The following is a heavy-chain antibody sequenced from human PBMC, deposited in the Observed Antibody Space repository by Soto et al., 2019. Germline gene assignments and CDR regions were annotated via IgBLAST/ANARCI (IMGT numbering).Heavy chain of an antibody. CDR1: GGSISSYY. V-gene: IGHV4-59*08. D-gene: IGHD6-19*01. J-gene: IGHJ4*02. CDR3: ARQVAVAGIPGHGRDYYFDY. Sequence: SETLSLTCTVSGGSISSYYWSWIRQPPGKGLEWIGYIYYSGSTNYNPSLKSRVTISVDTSKNQFSLKLSSVTAADTAVYYCARQVAVAGIPGHGRDYYFDYWGQGTLVTVSS. CDR2: IYYSGST.